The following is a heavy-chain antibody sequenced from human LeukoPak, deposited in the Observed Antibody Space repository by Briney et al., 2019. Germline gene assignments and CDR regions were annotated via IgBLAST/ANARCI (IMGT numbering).Heavy chain of an antibody. D-gene: IGHD6-19*01. CDR2: ISSSGSYI. Sequence: PGGSLRLSCAASGFTFSSHSMNWVRQAPGKGLEWVSSISSSGSYIYYADSVKGRFSISRDNAKNSLYLQMNSLRAEDTAVYYCARERAVAGVDYWGQGTLVTVSS. CDR1: GFTFSSHS. V-gene: IGHV3-21*01. J-gene: IGHJ4*02. CDR3: ARERAVAGVDY.